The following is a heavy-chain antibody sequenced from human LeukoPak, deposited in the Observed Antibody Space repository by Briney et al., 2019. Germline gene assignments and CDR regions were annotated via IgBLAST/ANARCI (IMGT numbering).Heavy chain of an antibody. CDR2: ISGSGGST. Sequence: GGSLRLSCAASGFTFSSHAMSWVRQAPGKGLEWVSAISGSGGSTYYADSVKGRFTISRDNSNNTLYLQMNSLRAEDTAVYYCAKGGDNWNRYYFDYWGQGTLVTVSS. D-gene: IGHD1-1*01. J-gene: IGHJ4*02. V-gene: IGHV3-23*01. CDR1: GFTFSSHA. CDR3: AKGGDNWNRYYFDY.